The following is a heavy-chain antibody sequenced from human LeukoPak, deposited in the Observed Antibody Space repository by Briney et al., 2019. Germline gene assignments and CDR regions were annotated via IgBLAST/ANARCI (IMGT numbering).Heavy chain of an antibody. V-gene: IGHV4-4*02. J-gene: IGHJ4*02. Sequence: PSGTLSLTCAVSGGSISSSNWWSWVRQPPGKGLEWIGEIYHSGSTNYNPSLKSRVTISVDTSKNQFSLKLSAVTAADTAVYYCARVGPKVRTTIRNPFDYWGQGTLVTVSS. CDR1: GGSISSSNW. CDR3: ARVGPKVRTTIRNPFDY. D-gene: IGHD4-11*01. CDR2: IYHSGST.